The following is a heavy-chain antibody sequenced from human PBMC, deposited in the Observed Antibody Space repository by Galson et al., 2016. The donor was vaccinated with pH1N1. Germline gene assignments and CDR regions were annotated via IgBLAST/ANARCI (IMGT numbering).Heavy chain of an antibody. CDR3: VRDSEYSAYDSFV. D-gene: IGHD5-12*01. J-gene: IGHJ4*02. CDR1: GYTVTELS. Sequence: SVKVSCKVSGYTVTELSMNWVRQAPGKGLEWMGGFDPEGDETVYAQRFEGRLTMTADASTDTAYMQLSNLRAEDTAVYYCVRDSEYSAYDSFVWGQGTLVTVSS. V-gene: IGHV1-24*01. CDR2: FDPEGDET.